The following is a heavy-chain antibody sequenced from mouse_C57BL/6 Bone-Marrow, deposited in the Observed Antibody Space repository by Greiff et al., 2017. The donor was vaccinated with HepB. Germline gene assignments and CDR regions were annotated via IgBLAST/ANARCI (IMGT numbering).Heavy chain of an antibody. Sequence: QVQLQQPGAELVKPGASVKLSCKASGYTFTSYWMHWVKQRPGQGLEWIGMIHPNSGSTNYNEKFKSKATLTVDKSSSTAYMQLSSLTSEYSAVYYCARYEGDSSGLEDFDYWGQGTTLTVSS. J-gene: IGHJ2*01. V-gene: IGHV1-64*01. CDR2: IHPNSGST. CDR3: ARYEGDSSGLEDFDY. CDR1: GYTFTSYW. D-gene: IGHD3-2*02.